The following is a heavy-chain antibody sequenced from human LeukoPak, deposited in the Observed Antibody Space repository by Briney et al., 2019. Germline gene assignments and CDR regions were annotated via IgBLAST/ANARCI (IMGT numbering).Heavy chain of an antibody. V-gene: IGHV4-30-4*01. CDR1: GGSISSGDYY. CDR2: IYYSGST. CDR3: AREGRYSSSLDY. Sequence: SETLSLTCTVSGGSISSGDYYWSWIRQPPGKGLEWIGYIYYSGSTYYNPSLKSRVTISVDTSKNQFSLKLSSVTAADTAVYYCAREGRYSSSLDYWGQGTLVTVSS. D-gene: IGHD6-6*01. J-gene: IGHJ4*02.